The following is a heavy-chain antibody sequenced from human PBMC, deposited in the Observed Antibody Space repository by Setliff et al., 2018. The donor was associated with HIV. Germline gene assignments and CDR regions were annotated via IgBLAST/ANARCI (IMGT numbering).Heavy chain of an antibody. CDR3: IRGGSGSYYPFDY. V-gene: IGHV4-38-2*01. D-gene: IGHD3-10*01. J-gene: IGHJ4*02. CDR1: GYSIRSGYY. CDR2: MFRTGTS. Sequence: SETLSLTCAVSGYSIRSGYYWGWIRQSPGKGLEWIGTMFRTGTSYYNPSLKSRVTISVDTSKNQFSLKLSSVTAADTAVYYCIRGGSGSYYPFDYWGQGTLVTVSS.